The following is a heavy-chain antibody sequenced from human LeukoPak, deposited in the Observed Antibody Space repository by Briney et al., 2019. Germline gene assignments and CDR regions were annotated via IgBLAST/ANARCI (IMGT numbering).Heavy chain of an antibody. CDR2: ISPYDGDT. Sequence: ASVKVSCKASGYTFTTNGVSWVRQAPGQGLEWLAWISPYDGDTNYTPDLQGRVTLSTDTSTSTAYMELRSLRSDDTAVYYCARDLRGYSYVVDYWGQGTLVTVSS. D-gene: IGHD5-18*01. V-gene: IGHV1-18*04. CDR1: GYTFTTNG. J-gene: IGHJ4*02. CDR3: ARDLRGYSYVVDY.